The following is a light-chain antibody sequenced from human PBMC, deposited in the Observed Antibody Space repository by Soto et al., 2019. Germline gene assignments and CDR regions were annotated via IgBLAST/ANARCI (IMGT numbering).Light chain of an antibody. CDR3: QVWASTAEFFV. V-gene: IGLV3-21*02. CDR1: NIGSKS. CDR2: DGG. J-gene: IGLJ1*01. Sequence: SYELTQPPSVSVAPGQTARITCGGDNIGSKSVHWYQQKPGQAPVLVVYDGGDRPSGIPARFSGSNSGNTATLTISRVEAGDEADYYCQVWASTAEFFVFGSGTKVTVL.